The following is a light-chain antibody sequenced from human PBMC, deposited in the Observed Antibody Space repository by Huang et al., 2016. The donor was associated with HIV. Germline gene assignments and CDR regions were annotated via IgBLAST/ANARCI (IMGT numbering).Light chain of an antibody. CDR3: HQTFSYPLT. V-gene: IGKV1-39*01. Sequence: DIQMTQSPSSLFASVGDRVTITCRASQNIGRYLNLYQQKPGRAPKLLIYIASSLQSGVPSRFSGSVSGTEFTLTISSLQPEDLGTFYCHQTFSYPLTFGQGTKLEIK. CDR1: QNIGRY. J-gene: IGKJ2*01. CDR2: IAS.